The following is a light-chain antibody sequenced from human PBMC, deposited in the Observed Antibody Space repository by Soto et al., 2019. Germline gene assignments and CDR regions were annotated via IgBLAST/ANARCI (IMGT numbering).Light chain of an antibody. CDR2: DAS. V-gene: IGKV3-15*01. J-gene: IGKJ1*01. CDR1: QTVVTH. CDR3: QQYNNFWT. Sequence: EVVMTQSPVTLSLSPGDRATVSCRASQTVVTHLAWFQQKPGQPPRLLIYDASATATGIPARFSGSGSGTEFTLTISSLQSEDFAVYYCQQYNNFWTFGQGTKVEIK.